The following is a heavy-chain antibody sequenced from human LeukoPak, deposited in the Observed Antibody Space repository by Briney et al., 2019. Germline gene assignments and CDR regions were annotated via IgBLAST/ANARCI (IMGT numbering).Heavy chain of an antibody. D-gene: IGHD2-21*02. CDR1: GGSISSSSSY. CDR3: ASLKVTKRGYYYYYYMDV. Sequence: PSETLSLTCSVSGGSISSSSSYWGWIRQPPGKGLEWIGEINHSGSTNYNPSLKSRVTISVDTSKNQFSLKLSSVTAADTAVYYCASLKVTKRGYYYYYYMDVWGKGTTVTVSS. CDR2: INHSGST. J-gene: IGHJ6*03. V-gene: IGHV4-39*07.